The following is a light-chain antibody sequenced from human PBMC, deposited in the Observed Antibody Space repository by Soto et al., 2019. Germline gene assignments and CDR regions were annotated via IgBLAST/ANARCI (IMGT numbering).Light chain of an antibody. CDR1: QNIATW. CDR3: QQYSSFTT. J-gene: IGKJ1*01. V-gene: IGKV1-5*03. CDR2: KAS. Sequence: DIQMTQTPSTLSASVGDRVTITCRASQNIATWLAWYQQKPGNAPKLLIYKASTLQGGVPSRFSGSGSRTESPLTISRLQPDDLTTYYCQQYSSFTTFGQGTKVDI.